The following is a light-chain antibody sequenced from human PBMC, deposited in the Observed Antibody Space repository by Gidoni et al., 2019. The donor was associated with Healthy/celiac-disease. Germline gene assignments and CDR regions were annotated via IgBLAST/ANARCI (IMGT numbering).Light chain of an antibody. CDR1: QGISSD. CDR3: QQLNSYHT. V-gene: IGKV1-9*01. Sequence: DIQLTQSPSFLSASVGDRVTITCRASQGISSDLAWYQQKPGKAPKRLSYAASTVQSGVPSRFSGSGYGTEFTLTISSLQPEDLATYYCQQLNSYHTFXGXTKVEIK. J-gene: IGKJ4*01. CDR2: AAS.